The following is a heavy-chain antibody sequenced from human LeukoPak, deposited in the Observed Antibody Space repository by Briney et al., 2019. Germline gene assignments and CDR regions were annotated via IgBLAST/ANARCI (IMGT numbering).Heavy chain of an antibody. CDR3: ARGPSNLEYYDILTGYPPMDV. D-gene: IGHD3-9*01. Sequence: ASVKVSRTASGGTFSSYAISWVRQAPGQGLEWMGGIIPIFGTANYAQKFQGRVTITADESTSTAYMELSSLRSEDTAVYYCARGPSNLEYYDILTGYPPMDVWGLGTTVTVSS. V-gene: IGHV1-69*01. CDR1: GGTFSSYA. CDR2: IIPIFGTA. J-gene: IGHJ6*02.